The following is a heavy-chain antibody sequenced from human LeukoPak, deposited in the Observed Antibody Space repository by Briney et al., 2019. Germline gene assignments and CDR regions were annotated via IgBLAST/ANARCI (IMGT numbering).Heavy chain of an antibody. V-gene: IGHV1-18*01. CDR2: ISAYNGNT. J-gene: IGHJ4*02. CDR1: GYTFTNYG. CDR3: ARDAKVDTAMAVGY. Sequence: ASVKVSCKTSGYTFTNYGVTWVRQAPGQGLEWMGWISAYNGNTNYAQKLQGRVTMTTDTSTNTAYMELRSLRSDDTAVYYCARDAKVDTAMAVGYWGQGTLVTVSS. D-gene: IGHD5-18*01.